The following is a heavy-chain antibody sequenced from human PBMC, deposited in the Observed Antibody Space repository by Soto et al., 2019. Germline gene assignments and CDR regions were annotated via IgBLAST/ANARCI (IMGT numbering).Heavy chain of an antibody. Sequence: PVGSLRLSCAASGFTFSSYAMGWVRQGPGKGLEWVAVVSIGGSTHYADSVRGRFTISRDNSKNTLSLQMNSLTAEDTAVYLCAKRRGAGGHFDYWGQGALVTVSS. J-gene: IGHJ4*02. CDR2: VSIGGST. CDR1: GFTFSSYA. CDR3: AKRRGAGGHFDY. V-gene: IGHV3-23*01. D-gene: IGHD2-15*01.